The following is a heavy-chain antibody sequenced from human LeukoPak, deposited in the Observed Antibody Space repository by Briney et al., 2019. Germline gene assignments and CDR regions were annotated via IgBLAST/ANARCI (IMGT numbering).Heavy chain of an antibody. D-gene: IGHD2-15*01. CDR3: AKGGSGHYYGMDV. CDR1: GFTFSSYG. J-gene: IGHJ6*02. V-gene: IGHV3-23*01. Sequence: GGSLRLSCAASGFTFSSYGMSWARQAPGKGLEWVSAISGSGGSTYYADSVKGRFTISRDNSKNTLYLQMNSLRAEDTAVYFCAKGGSGHYYGMDVWGLGTTVTVSS. CDR2: ISGSGGST.